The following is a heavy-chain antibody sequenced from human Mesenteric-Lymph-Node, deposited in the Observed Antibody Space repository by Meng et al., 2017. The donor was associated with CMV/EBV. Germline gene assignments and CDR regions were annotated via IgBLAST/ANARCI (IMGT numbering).Heavy chain of an antibody. CDR3: AKARVKIQLWLASLDY. CDR1: GFTFSSYT. Sequence: SLKISCAASGFTFSSYTMSWVRQAPGEGLEWVSGISWNSGSIGYADSVKGRFTISRDNAKNSLYLQMNSLRAEDTALYYCAKARVKIQLWLASLDYWGQGTLVTVSS. D-gene: IGHD5-18*01. V-gene: IGHV3-9*01. CDR2: ISWNSGSI. J-gene: IGHJ4*02.